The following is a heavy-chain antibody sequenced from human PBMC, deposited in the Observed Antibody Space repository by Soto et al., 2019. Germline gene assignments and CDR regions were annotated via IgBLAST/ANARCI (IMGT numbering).Heavy chain of an antibody. D-gene: IGHD4-17*01. CDR3: VKDSPSAVTTPIAEYFQH. Sequence: EVQLLESGGGLVQPGGSLRLSCAASGFTFSSYSISWVRQAPGKGLEWVSVISFSGESAYYADSVKGRFTISRDNSKDTVYLQMSSLRAEDTALYYCVKDSPSAVTTPIAEYFQHWGQGTLVTVSS. V-gene: IGHV3-23*01. CDR2: ISFSGESA. J-gene: IGHJ1*01. CDR1: GFTFSSYS.